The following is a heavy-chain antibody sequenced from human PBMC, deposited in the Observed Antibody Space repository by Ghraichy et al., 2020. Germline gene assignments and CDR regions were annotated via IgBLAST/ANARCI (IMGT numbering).Heavy chain of an antibody. V-gene: IGHV2-70*04. CDR3: DRMTADASGLFEF. CDR1: GFSLTTTGMR. CDR2: IDWDDDV. Sequence: SGPTLVKPTQTLTLTCTFSGFSLTTTGMRVNWIRQPPGKALEWLARIDWDDDVFYSTSLKTRLTISKDTSKNQVVLTMTNMDPVEPATFYCDRMTADASGLFEFWGQGTLVTVSS. J-gene: IGHJ4*02. D-gene: IGHD2-15*01.